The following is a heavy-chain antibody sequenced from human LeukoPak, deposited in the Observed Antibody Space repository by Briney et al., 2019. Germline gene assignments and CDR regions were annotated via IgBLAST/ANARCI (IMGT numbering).Heavy chain of an antibody. D-gene: IGHD6-6*01. V-gene: IGHV3-30*02. Sequence: RPGGSLRLSCAASGFIFSNYGMHWVRQAPGKGLEWVAFIRYDGSNKYYADSVKGRFTISRDNSKNTLYLQMNSLRAEDTAVYYCAKDLLIYSSSPSDYWGQGTLVTVSS. CDR2: IRYDGSNK. CDR1: GFIFSNYG. J-gene: IGHJ4*02. CDR3: AKDLLIYSSSPSDY.